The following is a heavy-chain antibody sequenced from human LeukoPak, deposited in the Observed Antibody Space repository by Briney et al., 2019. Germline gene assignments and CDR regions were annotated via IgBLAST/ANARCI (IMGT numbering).Heavy chain of an antibody. CDR1: GGSISSSSYY. D-gene: IGHD6-19*01. J-gene: IGHJ4*02. CDR2: IYYSGST. Sequence: SETLSLTCTVSGGSISSSSYYWGWIRQPPGKGLEWIGSIYYSGSTYYNPSLKSRVTISVDTSKNQFSLKLSSVTAADTAVYYCARHLSIGWYVGPSYFDYWGQGTLVTVSS. V-gene: IGHV4-39*01. CDR3: ARHLSIGWYVGPSYFDY.